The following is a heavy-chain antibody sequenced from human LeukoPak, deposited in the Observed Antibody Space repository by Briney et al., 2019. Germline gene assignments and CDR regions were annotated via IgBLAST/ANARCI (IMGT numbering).Heavy chain of an antibody. Sequence: SETLSLTCTVSGGSISSSSYYWGWIRQPPGKGLEWIGSIYYSGSTYYNPSLKSRVTISVDTSKNQFSLKLSSVTAADTAVYYCARDVRYFDWTNFDYWGQGTLVTVSS. CDR2: IYYSGST. D-gene: IGHD3-9*01. J-gene: IGHJ4*02. CDR3: ARDVRYFDWTNFDY. CDR1: GGSISSSSYY. V-gene: IGHV4-39*07.